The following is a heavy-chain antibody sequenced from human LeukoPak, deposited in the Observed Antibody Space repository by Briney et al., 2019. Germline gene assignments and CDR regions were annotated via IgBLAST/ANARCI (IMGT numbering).Heavy chain of an antibody. CDR3: ARSDWHYIVGATFDY. Sequence: SVTVSCKASGYTFTDYYMHWVRPAPAQGLDWMGWNNHNSGGTNYAQKFQGRVTMTRDTSISTAYMELSRLRSDDTAVYYCARSDWHYIVGATFDYWGQGTLVTVSS. J-gene: IGHJ4*02. CDR2: NNHNSGGT. D-gene: IGHD1-26*01. CDR1: GYTFTDYY. V-gene: IGHV1-2*02.